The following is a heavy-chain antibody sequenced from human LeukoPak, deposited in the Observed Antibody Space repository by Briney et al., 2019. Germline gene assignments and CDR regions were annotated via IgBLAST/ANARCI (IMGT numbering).Heavy chain of an antibody. Sequence: ASVKVSCKASGYTFTSYDINWVRQATGQGLEWMGWMNPNSGNTGYAQKFQGRVTITRNTFISTAYMELSSLRSEDTAVYYCAREDGYCSSTSWLHGYYYYYMDVWGKGTTVTVSS. V-gene: IGHV1-8*03. CDR1: GYTFTSYD. J-gene: IGHJ6*03. CDR3: AREDGYCSSTSWLHGYYYYYMDV. CDR2: MNPNSGNT. D-gene: IGHD2-2*03.